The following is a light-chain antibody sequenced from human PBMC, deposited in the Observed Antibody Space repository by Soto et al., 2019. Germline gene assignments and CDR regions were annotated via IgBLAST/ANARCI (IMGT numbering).Light chain of an antibody. CDR1: SSNIGNNY. CDR3: GTWDSSLSAV. V-gene: IGLV1-51*01. Sequence: VLTQPPSVSAAPGQKVTISCSGSSSNIGNNYVSWYQQLPGTAPKLLIYDNNKRPSGIPDRFSGSKSGTSATLGITGLQTGDEADYYCGTWDSSLSAVFGGGTKLTVL. CDR2: DNN. J-gene: IGLJ2*01.